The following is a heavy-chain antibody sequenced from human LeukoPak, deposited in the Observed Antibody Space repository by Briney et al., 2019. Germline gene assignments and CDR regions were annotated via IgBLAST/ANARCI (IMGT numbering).Heavy chain of an antibody. D-gene: IGHD6-6*01. V-gene: IGHV3-23*01. Sequence: GGSLRLSRVVSEFTFSSYAMSWVRQAPGKGLEWVSAISGSGGSTYYADSVKGRFTISRDNSKNTLYLQMNSLRAEDTAVYYCAKDDARIGSSSSWFDPWGQGTLVTVSS. CDR1: EFTFSSYA. J-gene: IGHJ5*02. CDR2: ISGSGGST. CDR3: AKDDARIGSSSSWFDP.